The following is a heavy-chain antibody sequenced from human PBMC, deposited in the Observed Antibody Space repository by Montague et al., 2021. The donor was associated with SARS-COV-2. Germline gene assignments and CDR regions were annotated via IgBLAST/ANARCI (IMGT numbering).Heavy chain of an antibody. CDR2: IYYSGGI. CDR3: ARGHLSVSMIVVVFTSASYYFDY. V-gene: IGHV4-59*11. D-gene: IGHD3-22*01. CDR1: GGSMSDHY. Sequence: SETLSLTCTVSGGSMSDHYWAWIRQPPGKGLEWLAYIYYSGGINSNASLKSRVSMSVDTSKNQSSLKVTSLTAADTAVYFCARGHLSVSMIVVVFTSASYYFDYWGQGAQVTVSS. J-gene: IGHJ4*02.